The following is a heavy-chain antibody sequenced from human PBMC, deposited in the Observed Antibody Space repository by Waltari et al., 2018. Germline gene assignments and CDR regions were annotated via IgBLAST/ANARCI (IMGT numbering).Heavy chain of an antibody. V-gene: IGHV4-39*01. CDR1: GVSITSNRHY. D-gene: IGHD5-12*01. CDR3: ATYIGASVGTAAFDV. Sequence: QLQLQESGPRLVRPSETLSLICRVSGVSITSNRHYWAWIRQSPGQGLDWIGTVSYSGTTYISPSLKSRVSVSRDTSKNHVSLILGSVTAADMAVYYCATYIGASVGTAAFDVWGQGTMVTVSS. CDR2: VSYSGTT. J-gene: IGHJ3*01.